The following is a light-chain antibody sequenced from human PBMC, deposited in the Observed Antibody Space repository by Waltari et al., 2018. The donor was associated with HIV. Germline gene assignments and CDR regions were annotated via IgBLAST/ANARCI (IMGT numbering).Light chain of an antibody. CDR1: TSNLANNF. CDR2: GND. J-gene: IGLJ2*01. V-gene: IGLV1-51*01. Sequence: QSLLTQPPSVSAAPGQQVTISCSGNTSNLANNFVSWYRHAPGAAPKLLIFGNDHRAAGIPYRFSASTVGASAALTITALQGDDEVDYYCQTWDSGLNAIVVGAGTKLTVL. CDR3: QTWDSGLNAIV.